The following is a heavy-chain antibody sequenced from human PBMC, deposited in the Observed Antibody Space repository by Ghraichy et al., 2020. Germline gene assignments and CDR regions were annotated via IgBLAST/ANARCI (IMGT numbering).Heavy chain of an antibody. D-gene: IGHD3-10*01. Sequence: GGSLRLSCAASGFTVSSNYMSWVRQAPGKGLEWVSVIYSGGSTYYADSVKGRFTISRENSKNTLYLQMNSLRAEDTAVYYCARAGILWFGELLFDYWYFDLWGRGTLVTVSS. CDR2: IYSGGST. CDR3: ARAGILWFGELLFDYWYFDL. CDR1: GFTVSSNY. J-gene: IGHJ2*01. V-gene: IGHV3-53*01.